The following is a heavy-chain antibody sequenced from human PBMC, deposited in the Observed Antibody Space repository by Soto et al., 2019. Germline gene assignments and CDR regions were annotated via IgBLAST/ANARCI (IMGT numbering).Heavy chain of an antibody. Sequence: PGGSLRLSCAASGFTFSRYAMHWVRQAPGEGLEWVAVISRDGSSKYYGDSVKGRFTVSRDNSNNTLYLSMTSLRPDDTAVFYCARSRNGAVPDSITFWGPGTLVTVSS. CDR1: GFTFSRYA. CDR2: ISRDGSSK. CDR3: ARSRNGAVPDSITF. D-gene: IGHD2-8*01. V-gene: IGHV3-30-3*01. J-gene: IGHJ4*02.